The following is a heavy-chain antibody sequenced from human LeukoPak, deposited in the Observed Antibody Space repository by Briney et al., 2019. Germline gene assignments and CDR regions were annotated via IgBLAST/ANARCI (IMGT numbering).Heavy chain of an antibody. D-gene: IGHD6-13*01. V-gene: IGHV3-7*01. Sequence: GGSLRLSCAASGFTFSKYWMSWVRQAPGKGLEWVASIRQDGGEKSYVDSVKGRFTISRDNTKSSLYLQINSPRAEDTAVYYCARDGTAAGLYFDLWGQGTLVTVSS. J-gene: IGHJ4*01. CDR2: IRQDGGEK. CDR1: GFTFSKYW. CDR3: ARDGTAAGLYFDL.